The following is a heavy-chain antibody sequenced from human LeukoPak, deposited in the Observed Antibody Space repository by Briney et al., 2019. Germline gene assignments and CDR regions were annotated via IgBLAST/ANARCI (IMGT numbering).Heavy chain of an antibody. CDR1: GGSMSSYY. Sequence: SETLSLTCTVSGGSMSSYYWSWIRQPPGKGLEWIGYIYQNGRTNYNPSLKSRVTISVDTSKNQFSLKLSSVTAADTAVYYCARRRRSVAVAGTHRRGPSYFDYWGQGTLVTVSS. V-gene: IGHV4-59*12. J-gene: IGHJ4*02. D-gene: IGHD6-19*01. CDR3: ARRRRSVAVAGTHRRGPSYFDY. CDR2: IYQNGRT.